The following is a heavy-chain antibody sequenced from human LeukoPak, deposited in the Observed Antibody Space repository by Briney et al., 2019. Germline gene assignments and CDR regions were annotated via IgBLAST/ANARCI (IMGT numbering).Heavy chain of an antibody. D-gene: IGHD3-22*01. CDR3: ARDRGYYDSSGYYRSNAFDI. CDR1: GGTFSSYA. CDR2: IIPIFGTA. J-gene: IGHJ3*02. V-gene: IGHV1-69*06. Sequence: SVKVSCKASGGTFSSYAISRVRQAPGQGLEWMGGIIPIFGTANYAQKFQGRVTITADKSTSTAYMELRSLRSDDTAVYYCARDRGYYDSSGYYRSNAFDIWGQGTMVTVSS.